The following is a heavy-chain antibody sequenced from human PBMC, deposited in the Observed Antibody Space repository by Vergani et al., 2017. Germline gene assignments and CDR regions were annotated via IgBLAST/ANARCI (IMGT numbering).Heavy chain of an antibody. CDR3: ARSTDYPDDYVSSDYFRRTLDV. D-gene: IGHD4/OR15-4a*01. CDR2: INPNSGDT. J-gene: IGHJ6*03. V-gene: IGHV1-2*02. Sequence: QVQLVQSGAEVKKPGASVKVSCKASGYTFTGYWMHWVRQAPGQGLEWMGWINPNSGDTNYAQKFQGRVTMTRDTSISTAYMELSRLSFEDAAVYYCARSTDYPDDYVSSDYFRRTLDVWGKGTTVTVS. CDR1: GYTFTGYW.